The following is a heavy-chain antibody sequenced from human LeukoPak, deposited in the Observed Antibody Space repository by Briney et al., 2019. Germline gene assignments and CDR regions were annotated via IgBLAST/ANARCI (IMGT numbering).Heavy chain of an antibody. J-gene: IGHJ4*02. CDR2: INPSGGST. D-gene: IGHD6-19*01. CDR3: ARVYNSGWPLDY. Sequence: GASVKVSCKASGYTFTSYYMHWVRQATGQGLEWMGVINPSGGSTSYAQKFQGRVTMTSDTSTSTVYLELSSLRFEDTAVYYCARVYNSGWPLDYWGQGTLVTVSS. V-gene: IGHV1-46*01. CDR1: GYTFTSYY.